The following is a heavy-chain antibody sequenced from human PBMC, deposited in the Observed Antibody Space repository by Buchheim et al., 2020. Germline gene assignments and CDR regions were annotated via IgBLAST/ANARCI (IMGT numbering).Heavy chain of an antibody. V-gene: IGHV3-74*01. J-gene: IGHJ4*02. D-gene: IGHD6-19*01. CDR3: VRSSGRPDY. Sequence: EVQLVESGGGLIQPGGSLRLSCAASGFTFSSHWMHWVRQAPGKGLVWVARIDSDGTNTVYADSVKGRFTISRDNAKNTLYLQMDSLRAEDTAVHHCVRSSGRPDYWGQGTL. CDR1: GFTFSSHW. CDR2: IDSDGTNT.